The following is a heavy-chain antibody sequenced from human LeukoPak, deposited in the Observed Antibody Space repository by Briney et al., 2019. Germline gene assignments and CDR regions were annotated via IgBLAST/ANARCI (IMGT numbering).Heavy chain of an antibody. J-gene: IGHJ5*02. V-gene: IGHV3-23*01. Sequence: PGLSLRLPYPDCVFTFRSYAMSWVRQAPGRGLDWVSAISGSGCSTYYADSVKGRFTISRDNSKNTLYLQMNSLRAEDTAVYYCAKDDGDTYGSGSYYGNWFDPWGQGTLVTVSS. CDR2: ISGSGCST. D-gene: IGHD3-10*01. CDR1: VFTFRSYA. CDR3: AKDDGDTYGSGSYYGNWFDP.